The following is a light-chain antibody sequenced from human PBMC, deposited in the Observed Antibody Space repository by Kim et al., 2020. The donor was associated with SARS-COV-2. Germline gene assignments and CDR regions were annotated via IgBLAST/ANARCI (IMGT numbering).Light chain of an antibody. V-gene: IGLV2-14*03. CDR2: GVA. Sequence: GQSIPIACTGTNSDVGGYNTVSWYQQHPGKAPKLVTYGVADRPSGVFNRFSGSKSGNTASLTISGLQPEDEADYYCSSYSSNTTMVFGGGTKVTVL. J-gene: IGLJ3*02. CDR1: NSDVGGYNT. CDR3: SSYSSNTTMV.